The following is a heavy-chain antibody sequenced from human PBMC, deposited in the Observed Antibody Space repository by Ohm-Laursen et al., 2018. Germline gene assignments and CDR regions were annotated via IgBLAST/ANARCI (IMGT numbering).Heavy chain of an antibody. CDR2: IKIRSDYT. J-gene: IGHJ4*02. V-gene: IGHV1-46*01. CDR3: ARDFNWATDY. D-gene: IGHD1-1*01. CDR1: GYNIAYNH. Sequence: GASVKVSCKPSGYNIAYNHMHWVRQAPGQGLEWMGIIKIRSDYTAYAQQFQGRVTMTKDTSTGTVYMELSSLRSEDTAVYHCARDFNWATDYWGQGTLVTVSS.